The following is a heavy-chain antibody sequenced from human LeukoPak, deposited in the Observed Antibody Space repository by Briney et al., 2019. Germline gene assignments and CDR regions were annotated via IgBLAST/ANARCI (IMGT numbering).Heavy chain of an antibody. J-gene: IGHJ4*02. D-gene: IGHD3-9*01. CDR2: IYPGDSGT. CDR3: ALTYYDILTGYYTDDY. V-gene: IGHV5-51*01. Sequence: HGESLKISCKGSGYSFTSYWIGWVRQMPGKGLDWMGIIYPGDSGTRYSPSFQGQVTISADKSISTAYLQWSSLKASDTAMYYCALTYYDILTGYYTDDYWGQGTLVTVSS. CDR1: GYSFTSYW.